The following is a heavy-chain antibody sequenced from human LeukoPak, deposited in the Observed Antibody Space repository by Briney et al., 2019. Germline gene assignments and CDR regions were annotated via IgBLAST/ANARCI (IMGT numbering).Heavy chain of an antibody. J-gene: IGHJ4*02. CDR3: AREYCSSTSCFPFDY. D-gene: IGHD2-2*01. Sequence: PGGYLRLSCAASGFTFSSYSMNWVRQAPGKGLEWVSSISSSSSYIYYADSVKGRFTISRDNAKNSLYLQMNSLRAEDTAVYYSAREYCSSTSCFPFDYWGQGTLVTVSS. CDR2: ISSSSSYI. V-gene: IGHV3-21*01. CDR1: GFTFSSYS.